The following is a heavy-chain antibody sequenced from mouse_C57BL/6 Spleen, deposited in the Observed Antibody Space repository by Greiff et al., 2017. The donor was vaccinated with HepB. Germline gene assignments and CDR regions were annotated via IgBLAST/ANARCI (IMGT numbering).Heavy chain of an antibody. Sequence: VQLQQSGTVLARPGASVKMSCKTSGYTFTSYWMHWVKQRPGQGLEWIGAIYPGNSDTSYNQKFKGKAKLTAVTSASTAYMELSSLTNEDSAVYYCAREGLTGIPRFAYWGQGTLVTVSA. CDR2: IYPGNSDT. D-gene: IGHD4-1*01. CDR1: GYTFTSYW. V-gene: IGHV1-5*01. CDR3: AREGLTGIPRFAY. J-gene: IGHJ3*01.